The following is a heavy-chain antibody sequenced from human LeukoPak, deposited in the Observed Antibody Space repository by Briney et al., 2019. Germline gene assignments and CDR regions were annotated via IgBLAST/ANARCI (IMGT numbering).Heavy chain of an antibody. V-gene: IGHV3-30*04. D-gene: IGHD3-10*01. J-gene: IGHJ5*02. CDR3: AREARARELLWFGELLYSPPFDP. CDR2: ISSGGTYE. Sequence: PGGSLRLSCAASGFTFSSYAMHWVRQAPGKGLEWVAVISSGGTYEYYADSVKGRFTISRDNSKNTLYLQLNSLRAEDTAVYYCAREARARELLWFGELLYSPPFDPWAREPWSPSPQ. CDR1: GFTFSSYA.